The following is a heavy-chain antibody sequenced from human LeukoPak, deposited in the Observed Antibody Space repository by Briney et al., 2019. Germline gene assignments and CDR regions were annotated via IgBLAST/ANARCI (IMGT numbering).Heavy chain of an antibody. D-gene: IGHD2-15*01. J-gene: IGHJ4*02. Sequence: PGGSLRLSCAASGFTFSSYSMNWVRQAPGKGLEWVSSISSSSSYIYYADSVKGRFTISRDNAKNSLYLQMNSLRAEDTAVYYCARDGGLNCSGGSCSWGQGTLVTVSS. CDR2: ISSSSSYI. CDR1: GFTFSSYS. V-gene: IGHV3-21*01. CDR3: ARDGGLNCSGGSCS.